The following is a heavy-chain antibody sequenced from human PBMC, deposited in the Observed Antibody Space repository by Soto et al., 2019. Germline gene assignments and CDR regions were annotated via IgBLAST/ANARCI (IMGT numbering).Heavy chain of an antibody. D-gene: IGHD3-16*01. J-gene: IGHJ6*02. Sequence: QVQLVESGGGVVQLGRSLRLSCAASGFTFSSYGMHWVRQAPGKGLEWVAVIWYDGSNKYYADSVKGRFTISRDNSKNTLYLQMNSLRAEDTAVYYCARADYVWGSYSHYYYGMDVWGQGTTVTVSS. CDR3: ARADYVWGSYSHYYYGMDV. CDR2: IWYDGSNK. V-gene: IGHV3-33*01. CDR1: GFTFSSYG.